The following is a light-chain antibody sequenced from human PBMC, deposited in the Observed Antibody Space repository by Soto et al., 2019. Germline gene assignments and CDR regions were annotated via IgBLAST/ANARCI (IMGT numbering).Light chain of an antibody. Sequence: EIVMTQSPATLSVSPGERATLSCRASQSVSSNLAWYQQKPGQAPRLLIYGASTRATGIPARFSGSGSGTEFTLTISSPQSEDFAVYYCQQYNSSPPYTFGQGTKVDIK. CDR3: QQYNSSPPYT. CDR1: QSVSSN. J-gene: IGKJ2*01. CDR2: GAS. V-gene: IGKV3-15*01.